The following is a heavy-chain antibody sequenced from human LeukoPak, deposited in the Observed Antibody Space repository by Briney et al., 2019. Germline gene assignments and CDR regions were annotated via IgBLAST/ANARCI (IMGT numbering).Heavy chain of an antibody. Sequence: GGSLRLSCAASGFTFSSYAMSWVRQAPGKGLQWVSAISGSGGSTYYADSVKGRFTISRGNPKNTLYLQMNSLRAEDTAVYYCASHSSTSCRGWFDPWGQGTLVTVSS. CDR3: ASHSSTSCRGWFDP. V-gene: IGHV3-23*01. CDR1: GFTFSSYA. D-gene: IGHD2-2*01. CDR2: ISGSGGST. J-gene: IGHJ5*02.